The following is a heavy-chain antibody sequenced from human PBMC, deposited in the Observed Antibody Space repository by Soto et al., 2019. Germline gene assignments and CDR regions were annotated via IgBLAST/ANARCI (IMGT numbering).Heavy chain of an antibody. CDR3: EHRHNRGWYDAFDI. V-gene: IGHV2-5*01. D-gene: IGHD6-19*01. CDR2: IYWNDDK. J-gene: IGHJ3*02. Sequence: QITLKESGPTLVKPTQTLTLTCTFSGFSLSTSGERVAWIRQPPGKALEWLALIYWNDDKRYSPSLKTRLTITKDTSKNQVVLIKTNVDTVDTATYYCEHRHNRGWYDAFDIWGQGTMVTVSS. CDR1: GFSLSTSGER.